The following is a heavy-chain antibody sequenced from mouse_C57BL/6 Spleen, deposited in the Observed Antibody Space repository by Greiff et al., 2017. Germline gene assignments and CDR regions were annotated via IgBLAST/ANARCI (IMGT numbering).Heavy chain of an antibody. V-gene: IGHV1-15*01. CDR1: GYTFTDYE. CDR2: IDPETGGT. D-gene: IGHD1-1*01. J-gene: IGHJ2*01. CDR3: TRFGYYERNYFDY. Sequence: VQLQQSGAELVRPGASVTLSCKASGYTFTDYEMHWVKQTPVHGLAWIGAIDPETGGTAYNQKFKGKAILTADKSSSTAYMELRSLTSEDSAVYYCTRFGYYERNYFDYWGQGTTRTVSS.